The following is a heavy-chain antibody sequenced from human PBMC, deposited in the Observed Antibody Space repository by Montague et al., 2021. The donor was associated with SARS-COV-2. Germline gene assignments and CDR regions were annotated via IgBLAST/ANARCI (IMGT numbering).Heavy chain of an antibody. CDR1: GGSISSYY. CDR2: IYDSGST. CDR3: ARGNRIAVAGTDFDY. D-gene: IGHD6-19*01. V-gene: IGHV4-59*12. Sequence: SETLSLTCTVSGGSISSYYWSWIRQPPGKGLEWIGYIYDSGSTNYKSSLKSRVTISVDTSKNQFSLKLNSVTAADTAVYYCARGNRIAVAGTDFDYWGQGTLVTVSS. J-gene: IGHJ4*02.